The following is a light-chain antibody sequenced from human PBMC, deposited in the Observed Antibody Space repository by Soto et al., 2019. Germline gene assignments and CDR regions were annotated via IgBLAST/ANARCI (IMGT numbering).Light chain of an antibody. Sequence: QAVLTQSPSASASLGASVKLTCTLSSGHSSYAIAWHQQQPEKGPRYLLKVNTDGSHIKGDGIPDRFSGSTSGAERYLTISSLQSEDEADYYCQSWDTGIEVFGGGTKLTVL. V-gene: IGLV4-69*01. CDR2: VNTDGSH. CDR1: SGHSSYA. CDR3: QSWDTGIEV. J-gene: IGLJ3*02.